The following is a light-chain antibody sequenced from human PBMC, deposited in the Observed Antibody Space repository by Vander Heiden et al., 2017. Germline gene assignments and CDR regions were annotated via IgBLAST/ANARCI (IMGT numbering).Light chain of an antibody. CDR1: QRVSSTY. CDR2: GAS. CDR3: QQYGISPLT. Sequence: EIVLTQSPGTLSLSTGERATLSCRASQRVSSTYLAWYQQKPGQAPRLLIHGASGRATGITDRFSGSESGTDFAVTINRLEPEDFAVYYCQQYGISPLTFGGGTKVEIK. V-gene: IGKV3-20*01. J-gene: IGKJ4*01.